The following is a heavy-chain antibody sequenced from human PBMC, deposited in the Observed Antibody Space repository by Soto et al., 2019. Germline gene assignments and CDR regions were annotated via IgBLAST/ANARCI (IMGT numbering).Heavy chain of an antibody. CDR2: IYYSGST. CDR1: GGSISSYY. D-gene: IGHD6-19*01. J-gene: IGHJ6*02. Sequence: SETLSLTCTVSGGSISSYYWSWIRQPPGKGLEWIGYIYYSGSTNYNPSLKSRVTISVDTSKNQFSLKLSSVTAADTAVYYCARDLEIRIAVAGALGTAYYYYGMDSWGQGTPVTVSS. V-gene: IGHV4-59*01. CDR3: ARDLEIRIAVAGALGTAYYYYGMDS.